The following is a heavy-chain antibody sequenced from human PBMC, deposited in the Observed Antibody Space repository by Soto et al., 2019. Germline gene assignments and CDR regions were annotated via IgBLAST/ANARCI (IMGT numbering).Heavy chain of an antibody. J-gene: IGHJ3*02. Sequence: EVQLVESGGGLVQPGGSLRLSCTASGFIVSDTYVNWVRQAPGKGLYWGSVISNRGDTHYADSVRGRFSPSRDICDNTLHLEMNNLRVDDTAVYYCARAPRYCRGGSCSITGDAYDIWGQGAMVTVAS. V-gene: IGHV3-66*01. D-gene: IGHD2-15*01. CDR3: ARAPRYCRGGSCSITGDAYDI. CDR1: GFIVSDTY. CDR2: ISNRGDT.